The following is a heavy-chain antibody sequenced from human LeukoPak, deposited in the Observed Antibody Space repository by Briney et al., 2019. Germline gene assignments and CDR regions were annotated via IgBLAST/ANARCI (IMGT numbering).Heavy chain of an antibody. CDR3: AKSQSHFVVVVAAITPDY. CDR2: IGGSGGGT. J-gene: IGHJ4*02. V-gene: IGHV3-23*01. Sequence: PGGSLRLSCAASEFTFSSYAMGWVRQAPGKGLEWVSSIGGSGGGTYYADSVKGRFTISRDNSKNTLYLQMNSLRAEDTAVYYCAKSQSHFVVVVAAITPDYWGQGTLVTVSS. D-gene: IGHD2-15*01. CDR1: EFTFSSYA.